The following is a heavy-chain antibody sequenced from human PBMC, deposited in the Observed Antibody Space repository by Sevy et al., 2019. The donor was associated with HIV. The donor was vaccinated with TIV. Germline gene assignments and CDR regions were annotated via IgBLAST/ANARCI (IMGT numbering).Heavy chain of an antibody. J-gene: IGHJ4*02. CDR3: AREATGAFDY. V-gene: IGHV4-59*01. CDR1: GGSITTDY. D-gene: IGHD5-12*01. CDR2: IHYSGRT. Sequence: SETLSLTCTVSGGSITTDYWSWIRQPPGKGLEWIGYIHYSGRTNYNPSLKSRLTISVDTSKNQFSLQLTSVTAADTAVYYSAREATGAFDYWGQGTLVTVSS.